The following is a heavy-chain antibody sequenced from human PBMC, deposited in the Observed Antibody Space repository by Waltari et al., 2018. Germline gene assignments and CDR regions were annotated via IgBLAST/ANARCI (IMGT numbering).Heavy chain of an antibody. CDR2: ISRSSTYI. CDR3: ARAGLSASGVVLDDAFDI. J-gene: IGHJ3*02. V-gene: IGHV3-21*01. D-gene: IGHD3-3*01. CDR1: GFTFSSYA. Sequence: EVQLVESGGGLVQPGGSLRLSCAASGFTFSSYAMSWVRQAPGKGLEWLSIISRSSTYIYYSDSAKGRFTISRDNAKNSVFLQMNSLRAEDTAMYYCARAGLSASGVVLDDAFDIWGQGTMVTVS.